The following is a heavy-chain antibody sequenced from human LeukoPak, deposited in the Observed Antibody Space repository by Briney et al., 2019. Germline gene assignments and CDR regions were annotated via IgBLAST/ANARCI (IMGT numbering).Heavy chain of an antibody. CDR3: ANYYCSGVSSYHFDY. Sequence: SETLSLTCSVSGGSISSYYWSWIRQPPGKGLEWIGYIHYIGSTNYNPSLKSRVTMSVDTSKNQFSLKLSSVTAADTAIYYCANYYCSGVSSYHFDYWGQGTLVTVSS. CDR2: IHYIGST. J-gene: IGHJ4*02. D-gene: IGHD2-15*01. V-gene: IGHV4-59*08. CDR1: GGSISSYY.